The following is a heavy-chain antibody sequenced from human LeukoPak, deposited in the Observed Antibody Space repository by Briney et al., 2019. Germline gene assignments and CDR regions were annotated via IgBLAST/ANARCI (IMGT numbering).Heavy chain of an antibody. CDR1: GFTFSSYA. V-gene: IGHV3-30*14. J-gene: IGHJ4*02. CDR2: ISYDGSNK. D-gene: IGHD3-3*01. CDR3: ARETYDFWSGFLDY. Sequence: GGSLRLSCAASGFTFSSYAMHWVRQAPGKGLEWVAVISYDGSNKYYADSVTGRFTISRDNSKNTLYIQMNSLRAEDTAVYYCARETYDFWSGFLDYWGQGTLVTVSS.